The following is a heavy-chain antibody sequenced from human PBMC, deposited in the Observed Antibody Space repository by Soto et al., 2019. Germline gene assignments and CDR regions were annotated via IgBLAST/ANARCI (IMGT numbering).Heavy chain of an antibody. CDR2: IYYSGST. Sequence: SETLSLTCTVSGGSISSGDYYWSWIRQPPGKGLEWIGYIYYSGSTYYNPSLKSRVTISVDTSKNQFSLKLSSVTAADTAVYYCARGSGTNFVTGGMDVWGQGTTVTVSS. J-gene: IGHJ6*02. CDR1: GGSISSGDYY. V-gene: IGHV4-30-4*01. D-gene: IGHD7-27*01. CDR3: ARGSGTNFVTGGMDV.